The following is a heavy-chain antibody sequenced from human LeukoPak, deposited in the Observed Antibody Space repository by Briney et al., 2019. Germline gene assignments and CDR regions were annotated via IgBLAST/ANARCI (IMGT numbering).Heavy chain of an antibody. Sequence: PGGSLRLSCAASGFTFSSYAMHWVRQAPGKGLEWVAVISYDGSNKYYADSVKGRFTISRDNSKNTLYLQMNSLRAEDTAVYYCVRNNWNPTSVLLFDYWGQGTLVTVSS. D-gene: IGHD1-20*01. V-gene: IGHV3-30-3*01. J-gene: IGHJ4*02. CDR3: VRNNWNPTSVLLFDY. CDR1: GFTFSSYA. CDR2: ISYDGSNK.